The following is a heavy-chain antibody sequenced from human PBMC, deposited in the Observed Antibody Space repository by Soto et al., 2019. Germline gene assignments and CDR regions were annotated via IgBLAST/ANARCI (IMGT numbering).Heavy chain of an antibody. CDR2: ILPVFGTT. V-gene: IGHV1-69*06. Sequence: SVKVSCKASGDTSSNYDVSWVRQAPGQGLEWMGGILPVFGTTNYARNFQGRITITADKSTSTVYMELTSLRSDDTATYYCARDPDEVVGTDYHYYGMDVWDQGATVTVSS. D-gene: IGHD1-26*01. CDR1: GDTSSNYD. CDR3: ARDPDEVVGTDYHYYGMDV. J-gene: IGHJ6*02.